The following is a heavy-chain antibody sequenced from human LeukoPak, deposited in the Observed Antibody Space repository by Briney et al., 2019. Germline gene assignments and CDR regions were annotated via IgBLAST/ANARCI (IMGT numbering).Heavy chain of an antibody. CDR3: ARDEVGATTPNAFDI. CDR1: GGSISSYF. V-gene: IGHV4-4*07. J-gene: IGHJ3*02. CDR2: MYTSGST. Sequence: SETLSLTCTVSGGSISSYFWSWIRQPAGKGLEWIGRMYTSGSTTYNPSLKSRVTMSVDTSKNQFFLRLSSVTAADTAVYYCARDEVGATTPNAFDIWGQGTMVTVSS. D-gene: IGHD1-26*01.